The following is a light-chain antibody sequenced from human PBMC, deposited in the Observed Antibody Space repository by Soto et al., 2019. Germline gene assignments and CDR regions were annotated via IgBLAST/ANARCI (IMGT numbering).Light chain of an antibody. CDR3: QSYDSSLSGSVV. J-gene: IGLJ2*01. CDR1: SSNIGAGYD. V-gene: IGLV1-40*01. Sequence: QSVLTQPPSVSGAPGQRVTISCTGSSSNIGAGYDIHWYQQLPGTAPKLLIYGNINRPSGVPDRFSGSKSGTSASLAITGLQADDEADDCCQSYDSSLSGSVVFGGGTKLTVL. CDR2: GNI.